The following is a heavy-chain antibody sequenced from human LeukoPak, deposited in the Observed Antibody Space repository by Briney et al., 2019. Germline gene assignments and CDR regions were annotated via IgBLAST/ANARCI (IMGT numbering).Heavy chain of an antibody. CDR3: ARRSIAALRFDY. Sequence: ASVKVSCKASGYTFTGYYMHWVRQAPGQGPEWMGWINPNSGGTNYAQKFQGRVTMTRDTSISTAYMELSRLRSDDTAVYYCARRSIAALRFDYWGQGTLVTVSS. CDR2: INPNSGGT. D-gene: IGHD6-6*01. V-gene: IGHV1-2*02. CDR1: GYTFTGYY. J-gene: IGHJ4*02.